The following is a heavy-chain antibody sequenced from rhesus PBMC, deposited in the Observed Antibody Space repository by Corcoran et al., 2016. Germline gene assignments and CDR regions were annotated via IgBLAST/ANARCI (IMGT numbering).Heavy chain of an antibody. CDR1: GDSVSSYL. CDR2: IYGSGGGT. J-gene: IGHJ5-1*01. D-gene: IGHD1-14*01. CDR3: AKYHGSENDWRYNRFDV. Sequence: QVQLQESGPGLVKPLETLSLTCAVSGDSVSSYLWSWVRQPPGKGLEWIGYIYGSGGGTNHHPSLKSRVTLSVDTSRNQFSLKLNAVTAADTAVYYCAKYHGSENDWRYNRFDVWGAGVLVTVSS. V-gene: IGHV4S11*01.